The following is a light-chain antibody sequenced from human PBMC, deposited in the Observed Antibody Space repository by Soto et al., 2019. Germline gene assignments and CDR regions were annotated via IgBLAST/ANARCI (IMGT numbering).Light chain of an antibody. J-gene: IGKJ1*01. Sequence: EIVLTQSPGTLSLSPGERATLSCRASQSVSNTYLAWYQQKPGQAPRLLIYGVSSRATGIPDRFSGSGSGTDCTLTISRLEPEDFAVYYCQQYGSSPRTFGQGTKVEIK. CDR3: QQYGSSPRT. CDR2: GVS. CDR1: QSVSNTY. V-gene: IGKV3-20*01.